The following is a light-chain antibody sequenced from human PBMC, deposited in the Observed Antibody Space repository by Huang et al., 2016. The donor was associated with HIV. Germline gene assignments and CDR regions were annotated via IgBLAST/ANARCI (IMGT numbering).Light chain of an antibody. CDR3: QQCYTPPYT. CDR1: QNILYKSNNKNF. V-gene: IGKV4-1*01. Sequence: DIVMTQSPDSLSLSLGERATINCRSSQNILYKSNNKNFLTWYQQNPGQPPKLLIYLAVSREYGVPDRVSGSGSATDFNRTSSSRQAEDVAVYYCQQCYTPPYTFGRGTKVQIK. J-gene: IGKJ2*01. CDR2: LAV.